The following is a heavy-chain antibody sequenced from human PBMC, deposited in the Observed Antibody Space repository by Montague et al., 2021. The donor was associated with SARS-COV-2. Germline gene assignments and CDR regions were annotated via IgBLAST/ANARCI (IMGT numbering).Heavy chain of an antibody. Sequence: SETLSLTCTVTGGPISGSSDYWGWIRQSPGKGREWIASVDYSGNTYYXPSLKSRLTISVDTAKNQFSLKLNSVAAADTVLYYCARREYSYGWGDWGQGTLVTVSS. CDR3: ARREYSYGWGD. CDR1: GGPISGSSDY. J-gene: IGHJ4*02. V-gene: IGHV4-39*01. D-gene: IGHD5-18*01. CDR2: VDYSGNT.